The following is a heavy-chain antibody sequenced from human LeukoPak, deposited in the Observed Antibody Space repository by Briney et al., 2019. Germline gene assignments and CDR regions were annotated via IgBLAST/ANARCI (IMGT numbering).Heavy chain of an antibody. J-gene: IGHJ6*02. V-gene: IGHV1-69*04. CDR3: AVTYYYDSSGYYVMDV. D-gene: IGHD3-22*01. CDR1: GYTFTSYG. Sequence: APVKVSCKASGYTFTSYGISWVRQAPGQGLEWMGRIIPILGIANYAQKFQGRVTITADKSTSTAYMELSSLRSEDTAVYYCAVTYYYDSSGYYVMDVWGQGTTVTVSS. CDR2: IIPILGIA.